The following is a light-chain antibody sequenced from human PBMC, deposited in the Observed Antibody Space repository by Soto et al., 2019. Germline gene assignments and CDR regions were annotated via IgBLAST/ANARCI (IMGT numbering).Light chain of an antibody. J-gene: IGLJ1*01. Sequence: QSVLTTPPSVSGAPGQRVTIYCTGSSSNIGAGYDVHWYQQLPGTAPKLLIFGNNNRPSGVSNRFSGSKSGNAASLTISGLQTEDEGDFFCSSYTSTGTPFVFGTGTKVTVL. V-gene: IGLV1-40*01. CDR3: SSYTSTGTPFV. CDR2: GNN. CDR1: SSNIGAGYD.